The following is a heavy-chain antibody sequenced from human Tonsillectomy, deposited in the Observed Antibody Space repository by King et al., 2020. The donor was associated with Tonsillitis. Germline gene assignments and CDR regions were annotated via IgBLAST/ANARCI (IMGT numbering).Heavy chain of an antibody. J-gene: IGHJ3*02. CDR2: IYYSGST. CDR3: ARDLGSSDFVLVIYRSNAFDI. CDR1: GGSISSSY. V-gene: IGHV4-59*01. D-gene: IGHD3-16*02. Sequence: QLQESGPGLVKPSETLSLTCTVSGGSISSSYWSWIRQPPGKGLEWIGYIYYSGSTNYNPSLKSRVTISVDTSKNQFSLKLSSVTAADSAVYYCARDLGSSDFVLVIYRSNAFDIWGQGTMVTVSS.